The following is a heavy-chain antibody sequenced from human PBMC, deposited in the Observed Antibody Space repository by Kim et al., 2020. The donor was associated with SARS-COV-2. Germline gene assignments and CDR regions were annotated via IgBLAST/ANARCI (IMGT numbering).Heavy chain of an antibody. Sequence: AASVKGRFTISRDKSNNPLYLQTNSLGAGDTAVFYCARVPVDPKDGWYFDLWGRGTLVTVSS. CDR3: ARVPVDPKDGWYFDL. D-gene: IGHD5-12*01. J-gene: IGHJ2*01. V-gene: IGHV3-30*07.